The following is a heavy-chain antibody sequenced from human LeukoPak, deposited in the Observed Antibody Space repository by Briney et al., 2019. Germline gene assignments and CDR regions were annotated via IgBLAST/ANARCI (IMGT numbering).Heavy chain of an antibody. CDR1: GGSISSYY. J-gene: IGHJ4*02. CDR3: ARLNGNFQNFYDY. CDR2: IYYSGST. V-gene: IGHV4-59*12. Sequence: SETLSLTCTVSGGSISSYYWNWIRQPPGKGLEWIGYIYYSGSTNYNPSLKSRVTISVDTSKNQFSLKLTSVTAADTALYYCARLNGNFQNFYDYWGQGTLVTVSS. D-gene: IGHD1-7*01.